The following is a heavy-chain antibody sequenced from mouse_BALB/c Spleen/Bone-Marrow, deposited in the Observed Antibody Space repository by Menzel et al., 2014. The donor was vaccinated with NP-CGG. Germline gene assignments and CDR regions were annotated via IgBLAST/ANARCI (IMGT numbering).Heavy chain of an antibody. V-gene: IGHV1-5*01. CDR1: GYTFSNYW. J-gene: IGHJ2*01. CDR3: TTLARNNFDY. CDR2: IHPGNSDT. Sequence: VQLQQSGTVLARPGAAAKMSCKASGYTFSNYWMHWIKQRPGQGLEWIGTIHPGNSDTTYNQKFKGKAKLTAVTSTGTAYMELSSLTNEDSAVYYCTTLARNNFDYWGQGTTLTVSS. D-gene: IGHD3-1*01.